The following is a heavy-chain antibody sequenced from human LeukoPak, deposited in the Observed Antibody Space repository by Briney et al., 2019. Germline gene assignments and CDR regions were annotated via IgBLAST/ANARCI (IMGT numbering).Heavy chain of an antibody. CDR2: ISGNDPTK. D-gene: IGHD6-25*01. CDR1: GLTLTTFD. J-gene: IGHJ5*01. CDR3: AKGLDTYSSRYLNRIFDS. V-gene: IGHV3-23*01. Sequence: TGGSLRLSCTASGLTLTTFDMVWVRQAPGRGLGWVSIISGNDPTKIYADSVKGRFTISRDDLKNTIYLQMDSLRDEDTAFYYCAKGLDTYSSRYLNRIFDSWGQGTLVTVSS.